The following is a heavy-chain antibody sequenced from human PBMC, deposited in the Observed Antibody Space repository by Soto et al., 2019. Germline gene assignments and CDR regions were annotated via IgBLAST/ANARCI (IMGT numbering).Heavy chain of an antibody. V-gene: IGHV3-30*02. D-gene: IGHD2-15*01. Sequence: GGSLRPSCVASGFTFSNYWMHWVRQAPGKGLEWVAVISPDGSNKYYADSVKGRFTISRDNSKNTLYLQMNSLRAEDTAAYYCAKFGRHCSGGSCYSYSDYWGQGTLVTVSS. J-gene: IGHJ4*02. CDR1: GFTFSNYW. CDR3: AKFGRHCSGGSCYSYSDY. CDR2: ISPDGSNK.